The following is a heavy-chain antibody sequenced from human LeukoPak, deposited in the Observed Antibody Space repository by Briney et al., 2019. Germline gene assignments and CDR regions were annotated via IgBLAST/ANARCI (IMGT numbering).Heavy chain of an antibody. Sequence: GGSLRLSCLASGFSFNSYTMHWVREAPGKGLEWVSTISPGVSGYTWYAESVKGRFTISRDNPENSLYLQMDSLRADDTAVYYCVRDVSRRIGMDVWGQGTTVTVSS. V-gene: IGHV3-21*06. J-gene: IGHJ6*02. CDR2: ISPGVSGYT. CDR1: GFSFNSYT. D-gene: IGHD2/OR15-2a*01. CDR3: VRDVSRRIGMDV.